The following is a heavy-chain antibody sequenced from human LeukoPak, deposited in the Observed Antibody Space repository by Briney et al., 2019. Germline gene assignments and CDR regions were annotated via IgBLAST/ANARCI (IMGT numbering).Heavy chain of an antibody. D-gene: IGHD6-19*01. CDR2: ISDSGSYT. CDR1: GFTFSDEY. CDR3: ARSRGAGPGAYFDY. Sequence: GGSLRLSCAASGFTFSDEYMSWIRQAPGKGLEWVSYISDSGSYTNYADSVKGRFTISRDNAKNSLLLQMNSLRAEDTAVYYCARSRGAGPGAYFDYWGQGTLVTVSS. J-gene: IGHJ4*02. V-gene: IGHV3-11*03.